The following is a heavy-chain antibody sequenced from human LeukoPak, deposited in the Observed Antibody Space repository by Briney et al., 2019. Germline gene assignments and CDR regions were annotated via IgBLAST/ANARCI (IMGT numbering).Heavy chain of an antibody. D-gene: IGHD3-10*01. CDR3: ARDLGSYSVDY. V-gene: IGHV1-18*01. Sequence: ASVKVSCKASGYTFTSYGISWVRQAPGQGLEWMGWISAYNGNTNYAQRLQGSVTMTTDTSTNTAYLELRSLRSDDTAVYYCARDLGSYSVDYWGQGTLVTVSS. CDR1: GYTFTSYG. CDR2: ISAYNGNT. J-gene: IGHJ4*02.